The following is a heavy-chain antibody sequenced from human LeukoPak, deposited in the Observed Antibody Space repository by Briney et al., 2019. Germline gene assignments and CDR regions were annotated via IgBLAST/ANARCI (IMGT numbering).Heavy chain of an antibody. D-gene: IGHD3-10*01. CDR3: ARNHYYVSGSSDT. CDR1: GFSFSNSA. CDR2: ISFDGTNK. J-gene: IGHJ3*01. Sequence: GGSLRLSCAASGFSFSNSAMHWVRQAPGKGLEWVAVISFDGTNKYYADSVKGRFTISRDNSKNTLYVQMNSLRGEDTAVYYCARNHYYVSGSSDTWGQGTIVTVSS. V-gene: IGHV3-30-3*01.